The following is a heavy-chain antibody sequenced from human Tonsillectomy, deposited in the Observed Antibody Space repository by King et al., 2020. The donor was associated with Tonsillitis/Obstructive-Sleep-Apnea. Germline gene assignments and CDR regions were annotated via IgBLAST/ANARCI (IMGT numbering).Heavy chain of an antibody. V-gene: IGHV3-13*01. CDR2: IGTAGDT. Sequence: VQLVESGGGLVQPGGSLRLSCAASGFSFSRYDMHWVRQATGKGLECVSAIGTAGDTYYAGSVKGRFTISRENAKNSLYLQMNSLRAGDTAVYYCARGAYCSSTSCYSPDAFYIWGQGTMVTVSS. D-gene: IGHD2-2*02. J-gene: IGHJ3*02. CDR1: GFSFSRYD. CDR3: ARGAYCSSTSCYSPDAFYI.